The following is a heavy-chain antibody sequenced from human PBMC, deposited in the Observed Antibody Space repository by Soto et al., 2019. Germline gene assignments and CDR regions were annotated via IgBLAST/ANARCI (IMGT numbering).Heavy chain of an antibody. CDR1: GGSIISGDYY. V-gene: IGHV4-30-4*08. CDR3: ASMGYHYGSGSYPLDY. CDR2: IYNSGST. D-gene: IGHD3-10*01. J-gene: IGHJ4*02. Sequence: SETLSLTCTVSGGSIISGDYYWSWIRQPPGKGLEWIGYIYNSGSTHYNPSLKSRVTISLDTSKNQFSLNLRSVTAADTAVYYCASMGYHYGSGSYPLDYWGQGTLVTVSS.